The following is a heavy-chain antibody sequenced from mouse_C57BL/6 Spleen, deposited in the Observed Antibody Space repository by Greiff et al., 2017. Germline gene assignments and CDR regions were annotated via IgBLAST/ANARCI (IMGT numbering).Heavy chain of an antibody. D-gene: IGHD2-4*01. CDR1: GYTFTSYW. Sequence: VQLQQPGAELVRPGSSVKLSCKASGYTFTSYWMHWVKQRPIQGLEWIGNIDPSDSETHYYQKFKDKATLTVDKSSSTAYMQLSSLTSEDSAVYYCARLEDYDYFDYWGQGTTLTVSS. CDR2: IDPSDSET. V-gene: IGHV1-52*01. J-gene: IGHJ2*01. CDR3: ARLEDYDYFDY.